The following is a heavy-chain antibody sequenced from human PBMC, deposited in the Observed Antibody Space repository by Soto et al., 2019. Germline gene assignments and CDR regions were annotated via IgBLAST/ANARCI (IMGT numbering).Heavy chain of an antibody. CDR3: ARGQGDFIVVVPAATLDY. CDR2: ISYDGSNK. CDR1: GFTFSSYA. J-gene: IGHJ4*02. Sequence: GGSLRPSCAASGFTFSSYAMHWVRQAPGKGLEWVAVISYDGSNKYYADSVKGRFTISRDNSKNTLYLQMNSLRAEDTAVYYCARGQGDFIVVVPAATLDYWGQGTLVTVSS. V-gene: IGHV3-30-3*01. D-gene: IGHD2-2*01.